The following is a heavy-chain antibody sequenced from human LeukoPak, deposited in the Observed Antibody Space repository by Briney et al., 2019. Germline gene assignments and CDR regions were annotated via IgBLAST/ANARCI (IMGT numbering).Heavy chain of an antibody. Sequence: SETLSLTCTVSGGSISSSSYYWGWICQPPGKGLEWIGGIYYSGSTYYNPSLKSRVTISVDTSKNQLSLKLSSVTAADTAVYYCARSASSGYYIEYFQHWGQGTLVTVSS. V-gene: IGHV4-39*01. CDR3: ARSASSGYYIEYFQH. CDR1: GGSISSSSYY. CDR2: IYYSGST. J-gene: IGHJ1*01. D-gene: IGHD3-22*01.